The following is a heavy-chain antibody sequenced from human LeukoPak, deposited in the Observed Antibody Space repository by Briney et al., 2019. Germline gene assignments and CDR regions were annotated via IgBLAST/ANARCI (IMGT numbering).Heavy chain of an antibody. V-gene: IGHV4-4*07. CDR1: GGSISSYY. CDR2: IYTSGST. CDR3: ARDSGRRFLEWLNRWNWFDP. Sequence: SETLSLTCTVSGGSISSYYWSWIRQPAVKGLEWIGRIYTSGSTNYNPSLKSRVTMSVDTSKNQFSLKLSSVTAADTAVYYCARDSGRRFLEWLNRWNWFDPWGQGTLVTVSS. D-gene: IGHD3-3*01. J-gene: IGHJ5*02.